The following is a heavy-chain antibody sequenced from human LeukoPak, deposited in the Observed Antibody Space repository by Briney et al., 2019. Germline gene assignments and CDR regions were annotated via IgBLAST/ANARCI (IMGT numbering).Heavy chain of an antibody. CDR2: IYTSGST. D-gene: IGHD3-3*01. CDR3: ARGWSGYERSHYYYYMDV. CDR1: GGSISSGSYY. J-gene: IGHJ6*03. V-gene: IGHV4-61*02. Sequence: ASETLSLTCTVSGGSISSGSYYWSWIRQPAGKGLEWIGRIYTSGSTNYNPSLKSRVTMSVDTSKNQFSLKLSSVTAADTAVYYCARGWSGYERSHYYYYMDVWGKGTTVTVSS.